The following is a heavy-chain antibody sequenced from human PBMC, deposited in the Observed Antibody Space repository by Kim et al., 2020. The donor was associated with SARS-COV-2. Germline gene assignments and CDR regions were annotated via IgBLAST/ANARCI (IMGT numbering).Heavy chain of an antibody. Sequence: GGSLRLSCAASGFTFSSYAMHWVRQAPGKGLEWVAVISYDGSNKYYADSVKGRFTISRDNSKNTLYLQMNSLRAEDTAVYYCARGVSSYSDYWGQGTLVTVSS. CDR3: ARGVSSYSDY. CDR1: GFTFSSYA. CDR2: ISYDGSNK. D-gene: IGHD3-10*01. J-gene: IGHJ4*02. V-gene: IGHV3-30*04.